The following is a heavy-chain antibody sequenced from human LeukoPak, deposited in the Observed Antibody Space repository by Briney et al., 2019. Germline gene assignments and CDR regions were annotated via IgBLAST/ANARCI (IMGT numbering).Heavy chain of an antibody. Sequence: SETLSLTCTVSGGSISSSSYYWGWIRQPPGKGLEWIGSIYYSGSTYYNPSLKSRVTISVDTSKNQFSLKLSSVTAADTAVYYCARHVSGEVAYPFYYLGQGTLVTVSS. CDR3: ARHVSGEVAYPFYY. CDR1: GGSISSSSYY. CDR2: IYYSGST. V-gene: IGHV4-39*01. J-gene: IGHJ4*02. D-gene: IGHD3-10*01.